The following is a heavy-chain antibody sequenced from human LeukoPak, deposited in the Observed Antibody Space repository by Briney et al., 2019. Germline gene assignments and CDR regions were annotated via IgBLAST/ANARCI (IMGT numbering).Heavy chain of an antibody. CDR1: GGSISTYY. J-gene: IGHJ3*02. D-gene: IGHD5-18*01. CDR2: IYTSGSN. V-gene: IGHV4-4*07. Sequence: TSETLSLTCTVSGGSISTYYWSWIRQPAGKGLEWIGRIYTSGSNNYNPSLKSRLTMSIEPSKNQFSPKLSSVTAADTAVYYCARHRGYSYGFEGFNIWGQGTMVIVSS. CDR3: ARHRGYSYGFEGFNI.